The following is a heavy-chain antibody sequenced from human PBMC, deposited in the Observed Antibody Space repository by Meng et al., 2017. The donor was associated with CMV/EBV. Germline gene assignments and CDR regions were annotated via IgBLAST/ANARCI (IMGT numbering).Heavy chain of an antibody. J-gene: IGHJ4*02. CDR2: IYHSGST. CDR3: ARYARRGYGGYGRESFDY. Sequence: SETLSLTCTVSGYSISSGYYWGWIRQPPGKGLEWIGSIYHSGSTYYNPSLKSRVTISVDTSKNQFSLKLSSVTAADTAVYYCARYARRGYGGYGRESFDYWGQGTLVTVSS. V-gene: IGHV4-38-2*02. D-gene: IGHD5-12*01. CDR1: GYSISSGYY.